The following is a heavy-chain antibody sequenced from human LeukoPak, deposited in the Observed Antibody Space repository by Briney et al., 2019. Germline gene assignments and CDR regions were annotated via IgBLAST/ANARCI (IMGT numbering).Heavy chain of an antibody. CDR2: ISSSSSTI. Sequence: SGGSLRLSCAASGFTFSSYEMNWVRQAPGKGLEWVSYISSSSSTIYYADSVKGRFTISRDNAKNSLYLQMNSLRAEDTAVYYCARGTYGSGSYYLGYWGQGTLVTVSS. D-gene: IGHD3-10*01. CDR1: GFTFSSYE. J-gene: IGHJ4*02. CDR3: ARGTYGSGSYYLGY. V-gene: IGHV3-48*01.